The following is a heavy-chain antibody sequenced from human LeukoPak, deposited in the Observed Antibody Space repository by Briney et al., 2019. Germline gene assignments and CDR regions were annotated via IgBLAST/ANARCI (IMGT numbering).Heavy chain of an antibody. Sequence: GASVKVSCKASGYTFTTYEMNWVRQAPGQGLEWMGRINTNTGQPTYVRGFTGRFVFSLDSSVSTAYLQISSLEAADTAVYYCTRDRTEIGNDCWGQGTLITVSS. J-gene: IGHJ4*02. CDR1: GYTFTTYE. V-gene: IGHV7-4-1*02. CDR3: TRDRTEIGNDC. D-gene: IGHD5-24*01. CDR2: INTNTGQP.